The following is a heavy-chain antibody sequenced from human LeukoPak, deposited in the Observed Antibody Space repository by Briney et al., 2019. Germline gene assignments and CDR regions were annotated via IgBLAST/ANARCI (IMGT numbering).Heavy chain of an antibody. J-gene: IGHJ4*02. CDR3: VRDRLRGHFDY. Sequence: SQTLSLTCTVSGGSISSGGYYWSWIRQHPGKGLEWIGYIYYSGSTYYNPSLKSRVTISVDTSKNQFSLKLSSVTAADTAVYYYVRDRLRGHFDYWGQGTLVTVSS. CDR2: IYYSGST. CDR1: GGSISSGGYY. D-gene: IGHD5-12*01. V-gene: IGHV4-31*03.